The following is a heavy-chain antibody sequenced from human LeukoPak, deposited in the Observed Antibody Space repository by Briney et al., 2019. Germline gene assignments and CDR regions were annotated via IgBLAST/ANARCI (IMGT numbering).Heavy chain of an antibody. D-gene: IGHD6-6*01. V-gene: IGHV4-59*01. CDR3: ARCIGSSSFARWFDP. Sequence: SETLSLTCTVSGGSISSYYWSWIRQPPGKGLEWIGYIYYSGSTNYNPSLKSRVTISVDTSKNQFSLKLSSVTAADTAVYYCARCIGSSSFARWFDPWGQGTLVTVSS. CDR2: IYYSGST. J-gene: IGHJ5*02. CDR1: GGSISSYY.